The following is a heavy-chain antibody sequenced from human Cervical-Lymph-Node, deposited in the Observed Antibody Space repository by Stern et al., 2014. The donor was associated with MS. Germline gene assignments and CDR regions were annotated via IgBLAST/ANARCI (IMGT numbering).Heavy chain of an antibody. D-gene: IGHD3-3*01. CDR3: ATDRDDFRSGYSAPTKGYGLDV. CDR1: GYTPTELS. Sequence: VQLLESGAEVKKPGASVKVSCKVSGYTPTELSMHWVRQAPGKGLEWMGGFDPEDGETIYAQKFQGRVTMTEDTSTDTAYMELSSLRSEDTAVYYCATDRDDFRSGYSAPTKGYGLDVWGQGTTVTVTS. J-gene: IGHJ6*02. CDR2: FDPEDGET. V-gene: IGHV1-24*01.